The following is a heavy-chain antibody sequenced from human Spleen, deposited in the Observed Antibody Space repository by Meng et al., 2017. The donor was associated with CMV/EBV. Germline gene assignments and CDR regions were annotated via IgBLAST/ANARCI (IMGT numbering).Heavy chain of an antibody. CDR2: ISSSGSTI. Sequence: GGSLRLSCAASGFTFSDYYMSWIRQAPGKGLEWVSYISSSGSTIYYADSVKGRFTISRDNGKNSLYLQMNSLRAEDTAVYYCARALKLWSSHYGMDVWGQGTTVTVS. CDR3: ARALKLWSSHYGMDV. J-gene: IGHJ6*02. V-gene: IGHV3-11*04. CDR1: GFTFSDYY. D-gene: IGHD5-18*01.